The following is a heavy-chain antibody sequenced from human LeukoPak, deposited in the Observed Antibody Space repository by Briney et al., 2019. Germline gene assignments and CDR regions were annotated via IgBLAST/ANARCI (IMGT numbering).Heavy chain of an antibody. D-gene: IGHD3-10*01. Sequence: SETLSLTCTVSGGSISSSSYYWGWIRQPPGKGLEWIGSIYYGGSTYYNPSLKSRVTISVDTSKNQFSLKLSSVTAADTAVYYCARHGSGSYYSWFDPWGQGTLVTVSS. CDR3: ARHGSGSYYSWFDP. CDR1: GGSISSSSYY. J-gene: IGHJ5*02. CDR2: IYYGGST. V-gene: IGHV4-39*01.